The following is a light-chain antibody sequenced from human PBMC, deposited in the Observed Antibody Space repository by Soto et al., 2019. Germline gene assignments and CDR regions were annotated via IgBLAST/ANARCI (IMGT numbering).Light chain of an antibody. Sequence: DIGMTQSAANLCVYPGERASLXCRASQSVSIKLDWLQQKPGQAPRLLIYDTSTMAHGIPARFSGSGSATEFTRTISSRQPEDFATYYGQQYNSYSRTFGQGTKVDIK. CDR1: QSVSIK. J-gene: IGKJ1*01. CDR3: QQYNSYSRT. CDR2: DTS. V-gene: IGKV3-15*01.